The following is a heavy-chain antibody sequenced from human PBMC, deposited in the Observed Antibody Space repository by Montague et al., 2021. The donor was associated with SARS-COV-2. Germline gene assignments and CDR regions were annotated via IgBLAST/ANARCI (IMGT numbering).Heavy chain of an antibody. J-gene: IGHJ6*01. V-gene: IGHV5-51*01. D-gene: IGHD5-12*01. CDR1: GYSFTSYW. CDR3: ARLSHSGYDWLYGMDV. Sequence: QSGAEVKKPGESLKISCKGSGYSFTSYWIGWVRQMPGKGLEWMGIIYPGDSDTRYSPSFQGQVTISADKSISTAYLQWISLKASDTAMYYCARLSHSGYDWLYGMDVWGQGTTVTVSS. CDR2: IYPGDSDT.